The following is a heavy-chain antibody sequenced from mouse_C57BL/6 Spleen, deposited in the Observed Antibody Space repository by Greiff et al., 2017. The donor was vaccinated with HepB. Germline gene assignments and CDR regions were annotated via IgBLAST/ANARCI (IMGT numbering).Heavy chain of an antibody. Sequence: EVQLQQSGPVLVKPGASVKMSCKASGYTFTDYYMNWVKQSHGKSLEWIGVINPYNGGTSYNQKFKGKATLTVDKSSSTAYMELNSLTSEDSAVYYCAREGAITTVVAPGAMDYWGQGTSVTVSS. CDR1: GYTFTDYY. D-gene: IGHD1-1*01. CDR3: AREGAITTVVAPGAMDY. CDR2: INPYNGGT. V-gene: IGHV1-19*01. J-gene: IGHJ4*01.